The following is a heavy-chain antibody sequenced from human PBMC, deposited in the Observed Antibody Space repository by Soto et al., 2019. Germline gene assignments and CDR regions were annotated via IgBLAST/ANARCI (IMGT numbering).Heavy chain of an antibody. Sequence: SGPTLGNRTQTLTLTCSFSGFSLSTSEVGVAWIRPPPGKALEWLALIYWNDGKRYSPSMKTMPNITKDTSKNQVVLTLPNVDPVDPATYYCAHTPAYDISTGYYPFDYWGQGSLVTVSS. V-gene: IGHV2-5*01. D-gene: IGHD3-9*01. CDR2: IYWNDGK. CDR1: GFSLSTSEVG. CDR3: AHTPAYDISTGYYPFDY. J-gene: IGHJ4*02.